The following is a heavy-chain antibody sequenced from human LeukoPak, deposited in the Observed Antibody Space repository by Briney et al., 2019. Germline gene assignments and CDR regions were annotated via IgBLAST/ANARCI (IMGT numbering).Heavy chain of an antibody. D-gene: IGHD3-10*01. J-gene: IGHJ4*02. CDR2: IYHSGST. CDR1: GGSISSGGYS. V-gene: IGHV4-30-2*01. Sequence: SETLSLTCAVSGGSISSGGYSWSWIRQPPGKGLEWIGYIYHSGSTYYNPSLKSRVTISVDRSKNQFSLKLSSVTAADKAVYYCARTYYYGSGSYYTPYFDYWGQGTLVTVSS. CDR3: ARTYYYGSGSYYTPYFDY.